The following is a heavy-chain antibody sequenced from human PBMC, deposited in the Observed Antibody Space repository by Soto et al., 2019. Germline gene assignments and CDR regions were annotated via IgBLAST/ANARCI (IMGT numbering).Heavy chain of an antibody. CDR1: GGSISSGGYS. J-gene: IGHJ4*02. Sequence: QLQLQESGSGLVKPSQTLSLTCAVSGGSISSGGYSWSWIRQPPGKGLEWIGYIYHSGSTYYNPSLKSRVTTSVDRSKNQSSLKLSSVTAADTAVYYCARVSPITGTPAFDYWGQGTLVTVSS. CDR2: IYHSGST. CDR3: ARVSPITGTPAFDY. V-gene: IGHV4-30-2*01. D-gene: IGHD1-1*01.